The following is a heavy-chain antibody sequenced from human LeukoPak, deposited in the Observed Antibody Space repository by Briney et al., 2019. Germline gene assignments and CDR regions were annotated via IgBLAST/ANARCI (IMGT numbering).Heavy chain of an antibody. CDR2: IYSGGST. CDR1: GFTVSSNY. CDR3: ARVYGDYEPYYFDY. J-gene: IGHJ4*02. Sequence: GGSLRLSCAASGFTVSSNYMSWVRQAPGKGLEWVSVIYSGGSTYYADSVKGRFTISRNNSKNTLYLQMNSLRAEDTAVYYCARVYGDYEPYYFDYWGQGTLVTVSS. D-gene: IGHD4-17*01. V-gene: IGHV3-53*01.